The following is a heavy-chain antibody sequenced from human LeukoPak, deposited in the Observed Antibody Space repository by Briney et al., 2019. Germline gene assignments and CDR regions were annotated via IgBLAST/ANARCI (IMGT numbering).Heavy chain of an antibody. CDR3: ARIGSGWYVGH. J-gene: IGHJ5*02. V-gene: IGHV3-7*03. Sequence: GGSLRLSCAASGFTFSSYWMSWVRQAPGKGLEWVANIKQDGSEKYYEDSVKGRFTISRDNTRNSLFLQMNSLRAEDTALYYCARIGSGWYVGHWGQGTLVTVSS. D-gene: IGHD6-19*01. CDR1: GFTFSSYW. CDR2: IKQDGSEK.